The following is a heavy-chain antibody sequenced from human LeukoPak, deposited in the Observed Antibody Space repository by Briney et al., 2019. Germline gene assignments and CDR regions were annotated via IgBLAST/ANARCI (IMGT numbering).Heavy chain of an antibody. CDR2: INPSGGST. CDR1: GYTFTSYY. Sequence: ASVKVSCKASGYTFTSYYMHWVRQPPGQGLEWMGIINPSGGSTSYAQELQGRVTMTRDTSTSTVYMELSSLRSEDTAVYYCATSSGWFEGFDPWGQGTLVTVSS. J-gene: IGHJ5*02. CDR3: ATSSGWFEGFDP. V-gene: IGHV1-46*04. D-gene: IGHD6-19*01.